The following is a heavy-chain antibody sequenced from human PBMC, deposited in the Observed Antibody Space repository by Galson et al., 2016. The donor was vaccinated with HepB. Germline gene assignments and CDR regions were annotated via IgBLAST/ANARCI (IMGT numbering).Heavy chain of an antibody. J-gene: IGHJ4*02. CDR1: GASISGTNW. D-gene: IGHD3-22*01. CDR3: VSNGYYSLEY. Sequence: ETLSLTCAVSGASISGTNWWSWVRQPPGKEPEWIGEIYHSGSTNYNPSPKSRVTISVDKSKNPFSLKLNSVTAADTAVYYCVSNGYYSLEYWGQGTLVTVSS. V-gene: IGHV4-4*02. CDR2: IYHSGST.